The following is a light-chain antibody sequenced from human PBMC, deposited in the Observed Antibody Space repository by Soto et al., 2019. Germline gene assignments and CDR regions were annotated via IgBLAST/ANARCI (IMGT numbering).Light chain of an antibody. Sequence: DIQVTQSPFTLSASAGDRVTITCRASQSISSWLAWYQQKPGKAPNLLIYKASTLESGVPSRFSGSGSGTEFTLTISSVQPEDVATYYSQQYKSYPLTFGGGTKV. V-gene: IGKV1-5*03. CDR2: KAS. CDR1: QSISSW. J-gene: IGKJ4*01. CDR3: QQYKSYPLT.